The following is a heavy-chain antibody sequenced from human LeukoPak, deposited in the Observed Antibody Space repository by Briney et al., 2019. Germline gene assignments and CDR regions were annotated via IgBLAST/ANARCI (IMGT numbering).Heavy chain of an antibody. J-gene: IGHJ4*02. V-gene: IGHV1-18*01. CDR2: ISAYNGNT. CDR3: ARDTYYYDSSGSIFDY. D-gene: IGHD3-22*01. CDR1: GYTFTSYG. Sequence: ASVKVSCKASGYTFTSYGISWVRQAPGQGLEWMGWISAYNGNTNYAQKLQGRVTMTTDTSTSTAYMELRSLRSDDTAVYYCARDTYYYDSSGSIFDYWGQGTLVTVSS.